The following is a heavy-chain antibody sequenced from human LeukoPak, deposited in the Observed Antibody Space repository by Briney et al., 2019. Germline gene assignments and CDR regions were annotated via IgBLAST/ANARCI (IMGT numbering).Heavy chain of an antibody. V-gene: IGHV1-2*07. J-gene: IGHJ4*02. CDR1: GYIFTAYY. Sequence: GASVKVSCKASGYIFTAYYLHWVRQTPGQGLEWMGYIHPYRGVTNYAHKFHGRVTLTRDTSINTAYMELSGLRSDDTAVYYCARVRGQQLGVIDYWGQGTLVTVSS. CDR2: IHPYRGVT. D-gene: IGHD3-10*01. CDR3: ARVRGQQLGVIDY.